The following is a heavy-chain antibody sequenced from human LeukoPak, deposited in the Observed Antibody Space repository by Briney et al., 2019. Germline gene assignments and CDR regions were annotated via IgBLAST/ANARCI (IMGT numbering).Heavy chain of an antibody. V-gene: IGHV3-66*01. CDR1: GLTVSSSY. J-gene: IGHJ3*02. D-gene: IGHD3-10*01. Sequence: GGSLRLSCAASGLTVSSSYMSWVRQAPGKGLECVSFIYSGGSTYYADSVKGRFTISRDNSKNTLYLQMNSLRAEDTAVYYCARDKGLWFGELLGAFDIWDQGTMVTVSS. CDR3: ARDKGLWFGELLGAFDI. CDR2: IYSGGST.